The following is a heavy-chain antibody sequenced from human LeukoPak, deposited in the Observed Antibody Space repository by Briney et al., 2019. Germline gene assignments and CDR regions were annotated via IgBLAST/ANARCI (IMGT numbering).Heavy chain of an antibody. CDR2: IWYDGSNK. D-gene: IGHD3-3*01. CDR3: ARFGRGYYDFWSGYYMN. V-gene: IGHV3-33*01. CDR1: GFTFSSYG. J-gene: IGHJ4*02. Sequence: GGSLRLSCAASGFTFSSYGMHWVRQAPGKGLEWVAVIWYDGSNKYYADSVKGRFTISRDNSKNTLYLQMNSLRAEDTAVYYCARFGRGYYDFWSGYYMNWGQGTLVTVSS.